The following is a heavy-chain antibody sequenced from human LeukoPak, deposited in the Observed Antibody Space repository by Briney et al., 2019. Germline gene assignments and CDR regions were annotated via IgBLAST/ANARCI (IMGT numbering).Heavy chain of an antibody. CDR3: AAGWVTAATDAFDI. V-gene: IGHV1-58*01. CDR2: IVVGSGNT. CDR1: GFTFTSSA. Sequence: GTSVKVSCKASGFTFTSSAVQWVRQARGQRLDWIGWIVVGSGNTNYAQKFQERVTITRDMSTSTAYMELSSLRSEDTAVYYCAAGWVTAATDAFDIWGQGTMVTVSS. J-gene: IGHJ3*02. D-gene: IGHD2-2*01.